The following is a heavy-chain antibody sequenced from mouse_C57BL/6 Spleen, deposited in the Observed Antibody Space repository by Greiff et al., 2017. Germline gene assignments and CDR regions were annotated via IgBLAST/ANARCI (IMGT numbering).Heavy chain of an antibody. V-gene: IGHV1-54*01. D-gene: IGHD3-2*02. CDR3: ARSELRLPLAY. CDR1: GYAFTNYL. J-gene: IGHJ3*01. CDR2: INPGSGGP. Sequence: QVQLQQSGAELVRPGTSVKVSCKASGYAFTNYLLEWVKQRPVQGLEWIGVINPGSGGPNYNETFKGKATLTAHQSSSTAYMQLSSLTSEDSAVYFCARSELRLPLAYWGQGTLVTVAA.